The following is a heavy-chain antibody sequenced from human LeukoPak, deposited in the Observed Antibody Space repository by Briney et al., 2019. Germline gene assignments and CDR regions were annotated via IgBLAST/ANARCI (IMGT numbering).Heavy chain of an antibody. CDR1: GGSISSYY. V-gene: IGHV4-59*01. J-gene: IGHJ4*02. CDR3: ARLEREGYSSR. CDR2: IYYSGST. D-gene: IGHD6-13*01. Sequence: PSETLSLTCTVSGGSISSYYWSWIRQPPGKGLEWIGYIYYSGSTNYNPSLKCRVTISVDTSKNQFSLKLSSVTAADTAVYYCARLEREGYSSRWGQGTLVTVSS.